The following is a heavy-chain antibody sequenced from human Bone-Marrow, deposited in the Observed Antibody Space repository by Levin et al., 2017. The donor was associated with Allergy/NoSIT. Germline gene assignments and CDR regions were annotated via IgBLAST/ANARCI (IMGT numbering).Heavy chain of an antibody. D-gene: IGHD2-21*02. CDR2: IIPILGIA. CDR3: ARRVYCGGDCYRGGFDI. Sequence: SVKVSCKASGGTFSSYTISWVRQAPGQGLEWMGRIIPILGIANYAQKFQGRVTITADKSTSTAYMELSSLRSEDTAVYYCARRVYCGGDCYRGGFDIWGQGTMVTVSS. J-gene: IGHJ3*02. V-gene: IGHV1-69*02. CDR1: GGTFSSYT.